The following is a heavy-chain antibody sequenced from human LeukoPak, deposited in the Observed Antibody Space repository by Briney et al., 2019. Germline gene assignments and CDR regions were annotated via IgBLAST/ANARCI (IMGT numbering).Heavy chain of an antibody. CDR2: ISGSGGST. D-gene: IGHD3-22*01. Sequence: GGSLRLSCAASGFTFSSYAMSWVRRAPGKGLEWVSAISGSGGSTYYADSVKGRFTISRDNSKNTLYLQMNSLRAEDTAVYYCAKGGYYYDSSGYYLYYFDYWGQGTLVTVSS. CDR1: GFTFSSYA. V-gene: IGHV3-23*01. CDR3: AKGGYYYDSSGYYLYYFDY. J-gene: IGHJ4*02.